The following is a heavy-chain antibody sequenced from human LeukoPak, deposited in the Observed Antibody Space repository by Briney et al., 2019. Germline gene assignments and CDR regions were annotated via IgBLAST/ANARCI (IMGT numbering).Heavy chain of an antibody. CDR2: ISAHNGDT. CDR3: ARDQEWAYSYGRHFYYGMDG. D-gene: IGHD5-18*01. CDR1: GYTFTNYG. V-gene: IGHV1-18*01. Sequence: GASVKVSCKSSGYTFTNYGISWVRQAPGQGLEWMGWISAHNGDTNYAQKYQGRVTMTTDTSTSTTYMELRRLSSDDTAVYYCARDQEWAYSYGRHFYYGMDGWGQGTTVTVSS. J-gene: IGHJ6*02.